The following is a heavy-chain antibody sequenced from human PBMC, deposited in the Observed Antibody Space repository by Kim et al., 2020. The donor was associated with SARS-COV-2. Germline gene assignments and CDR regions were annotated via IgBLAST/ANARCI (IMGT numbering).Heavy chain of an antibody. Sequence: GGSLRLSCAASGFTFENAWMTWVRQAPGKGLEWVGRIKSRTDGGADYAAPVKGRFTISRDDSEATLSLQMHSLRTEDTAIYYCTTDGPFSYNSGFYGGGYWGQGTLVIVSS. J-gene: IGHJ4*02. CDR3: TTDGPFSYNSGFYGGGY. V-gene: IGHV3-15*01. CDR2: IKSRTDGGA. D-gene: IGHD6-19*01. CDR1: GFTFENAW.